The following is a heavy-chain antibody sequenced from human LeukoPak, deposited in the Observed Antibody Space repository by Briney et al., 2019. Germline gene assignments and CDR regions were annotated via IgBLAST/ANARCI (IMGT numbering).Heavy chain of an antibody. CDR3: ARGHIPSGSYFDY. CDR2: ISSSGST. J-gene: IGHJ4*02. CDR1: GDSISSGDYY. Sequence: PSETLSLTCTVSGDSISSGDYYWSWIRQPAGKGLEWIGRISSSGSTNYNPSLKSRVTISVDTSKNQFSLKLSSVTAADTAVYYCARGHIPSGSYFDYWGQGTLVTVSS. V-gene: IGHV4-61*02. D-gene: IGHD1-26*01.